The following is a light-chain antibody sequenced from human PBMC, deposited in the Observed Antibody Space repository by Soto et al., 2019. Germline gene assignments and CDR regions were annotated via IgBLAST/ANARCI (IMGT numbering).Light chain of an antibody. CDR2: GAS. Sequence: IVLTQSPATLSLSPGERATLSCRASQSVNNYLAWYQQKPGQAPRLLIHGASSRDTGIPDRFSGSGAGTEFTLTIGRLEPEDFAVYYCQQYGSSPRTFGQGTKVDIK. J-gene: IGKJ1*01. V-gene: IGKV3-20*01. CDR3: QQYGSSPRT. CDR1: QSVNNY.